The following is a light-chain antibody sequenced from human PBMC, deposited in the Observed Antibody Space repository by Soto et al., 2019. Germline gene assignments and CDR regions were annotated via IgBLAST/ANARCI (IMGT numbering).Light chain of an antibody. CDR2: DAS. Sequence: EIVMTQSPATLSVSPGESATLSCRASQSVSSNLAWHQQKPGQAPRILMYDASTRATGISARFSGSGSGTEFTLTISSLQSEDFAVYYCQQRSNWPPITFGQGTRLEI. V-gene: IGKV3-15*01. J-gene: IGKJ5*01. CDR1: QSVSSN. CDR3: QQRSNWPPIT.